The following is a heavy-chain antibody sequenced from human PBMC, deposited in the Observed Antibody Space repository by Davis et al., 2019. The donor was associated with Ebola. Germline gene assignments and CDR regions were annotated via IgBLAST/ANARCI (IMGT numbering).Heavy chain of an antibody. CDR3: ARGRRYYGSGSYGY. J-gene: IGHJ4*02. V-gene: IGHV4-30-2*01. CDR1: GGSISSGGYS. CDR2: IYHSGST. D-gene: IGHD3-10*01. Sequence: LRLSCAVSGGSISSGGYSWSWIRQPPGKGLEWIGYIYHSGSTYYNPSLKSRVTISVDTSKNQFSLKLSSVTAADTAVYYCARGRRYYGSGSYGYWGQGTLVTVSS.